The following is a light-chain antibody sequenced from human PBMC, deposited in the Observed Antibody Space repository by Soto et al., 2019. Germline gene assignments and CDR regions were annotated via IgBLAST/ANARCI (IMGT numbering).Light chain of an antibody. CDR3: QQLNTYPLFT. Sequence: DIQLTQSPSFLSASVGDRVTITCRASQDISRYLAWYQQKAGKAPKLLIYAASTLQKGVPSRFSGSGSGTEFTITISRLQPDDFTTSYCQQLNTYPLFTFGPGTEVDI. CDR2: AAS. V-gene: IGKV1-9*01. J-gene: IGKJ3*01. CDR1: QDISRY.